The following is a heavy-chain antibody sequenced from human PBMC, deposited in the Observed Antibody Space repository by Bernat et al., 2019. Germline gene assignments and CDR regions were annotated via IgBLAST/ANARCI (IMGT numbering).Heavy chain of an antibody. D-gene: IGHD3-22*01. Sequence: QLQLQESGPGLVKPSETLSLTCTVSGGSISSSGYYWGWIRQPPGKGLEWIGSIYYSGSTYYNPSLKSRVTISVDTSNNQFSLRLSSVTAADTAVYYCARQKGYYDSSGYSGRYYFDYWGQGTLVTVSS. CDR2: IYYSGST. V-gene: IGHV4-39*01. CDR3: ARQKGYYDSSGYSGRYYFDY. J-gene: IGHJ4*02. CDR1: GGSISSSGYY.